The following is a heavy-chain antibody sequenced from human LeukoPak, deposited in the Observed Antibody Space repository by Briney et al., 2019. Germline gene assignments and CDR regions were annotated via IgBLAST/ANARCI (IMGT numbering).Heavy chain of an antibody. CDR1: GGSISSSNW. D-gene: IGHD3-22*01. J-gene: IGHJ4*02. V-gene: IGHV4-61*01. Sequence: TSETLSLACTVSGGSISSSNWWSWLRQPPGKRLAWIGYVSNIETTNYNPSLKSRVTISVDTSKNQYSLRLNSVTAADTAVYYCASPPHYYDTSGYSVWGQGTLVTVSS. CDR3: ASPPHYYDTSGYSV. CDR2: VSNIETT.